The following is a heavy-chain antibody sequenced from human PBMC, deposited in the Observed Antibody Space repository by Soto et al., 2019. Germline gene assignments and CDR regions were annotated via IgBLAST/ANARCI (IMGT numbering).Heavy chain of an antibody. Sequence: QVQLQQWGAGLLKPSETLSLTCAVYGGSFSNYYWSWIRQPPGKGLEWIGEINQSGSTNHNPSLKSXXTISVDTSKNQFSLKLSSVTAAATAVYYCARGRDYWGQGTLVTVSS. CDR3: ARGRDY. CDR2: INQSGST. CDR1: GGSFSNYY. V-gene: IGHV4-34*01. J-gene: IGHJ4*02.